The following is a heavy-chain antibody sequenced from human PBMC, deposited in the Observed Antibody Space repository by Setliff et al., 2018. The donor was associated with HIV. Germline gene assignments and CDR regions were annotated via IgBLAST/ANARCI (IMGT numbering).Heavy chain of an antibody. CDR2: ISSTSRYI. CDR1: GFTFSSYT. Sequence: GGSLRLSCAASGFTFSSYTLTWVRQAPGKGLEWVSSISSTSRYIYYADSVRGRFTISRGNAKNSLYLHMVDLGAEDTGLYYCAKERWGPPVEFRGQGTLVTVSS. J-gene: IGHJ4*02. D-gene: IGHD2-15*01. V-gene: IGHV3-21*06. CDR3: AKERWGPPVEF.